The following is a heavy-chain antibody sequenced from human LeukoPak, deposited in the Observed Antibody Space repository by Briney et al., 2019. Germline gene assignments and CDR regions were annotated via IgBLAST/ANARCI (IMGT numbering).Heavy chain of an antibody. J-gene: IGHJ3*02. Sequence: PSETLSLTCTVSGGSISSASHYWSWIRQPAGKGLEWIGRIHTSGFTNYNPSLKSRVTISLDTSKNQFSLMLSSVTAADTAVYYCARDWGSGNGFDIWGQGTMVTVSS. D-gene: IGHD3-10*01. CDR3: ARDWGSGNGFDI. CDR2: IHTSGFT. V-gene: IGHV4-61*02. CDR1: GGSISSASHY.